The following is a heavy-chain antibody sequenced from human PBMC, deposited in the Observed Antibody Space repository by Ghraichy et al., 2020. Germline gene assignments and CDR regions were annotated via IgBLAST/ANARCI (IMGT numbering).Heavy chain of an antibody. Sequence: GESLNISCAASGFTFSNAWMTWVRQAPGKGLEWVGRIKRKTDGGTTDYAAPVKGRFTISRDDSKNTLYLQMNSLKTEDTAVYYCLTWRKNWGQGTLVTVSS. CDR2: IKRKTDGGTT. CDR3: LTWRKN. J-gene: IGHJ1*01. CDR1: GFTFSNAW. V-gene: IGHV3-15*01. D-gene: IGHD1-1*01.